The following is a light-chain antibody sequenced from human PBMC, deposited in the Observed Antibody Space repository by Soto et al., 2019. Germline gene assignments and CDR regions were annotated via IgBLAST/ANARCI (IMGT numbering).Light chain of an antibody. CDR3: QQYSDSVLT. CDR2: GAA. CDR1: QTLTSNY. V-gene: IGKV3-20*01. J-gene: IGKJ4*01. Sequence: EIVLTQSPATLSLSPGERATLSCRVSQTLTSNYLAWYQQKPGQAPRLLIHGAASRATGIPDRFSGSGSGTDFTLTISRLEPEDFAVYYCQQYSDSVLTFGGGTKVEIK.